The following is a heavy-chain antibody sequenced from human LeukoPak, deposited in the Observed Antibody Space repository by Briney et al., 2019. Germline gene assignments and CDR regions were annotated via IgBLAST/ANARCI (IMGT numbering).Heavy chain of an antibody. Sequence: PGRSLRLSCAASGFIFSSYGVHWVRQAPGKGLEWVAVIWYEGSNTYYAHSVKGRFTIYTDNIKNTLYLQMNSLRAEDTAVYYCARIPVLVRGYYYYYGMDVGGQGTTVTVSS. CDR2: IWYEGSNT. D-gene: IGHD3-10*01. V-gene: IGHV3-33*01. J-gene: IGHJ6*02. CDR1: GFIFSSYG. CDR3: ARIPVLVRGYYYYYGMDV.